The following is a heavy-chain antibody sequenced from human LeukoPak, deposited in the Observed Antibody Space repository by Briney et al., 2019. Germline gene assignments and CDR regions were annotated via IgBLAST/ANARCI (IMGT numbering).Heavy chain of an antibody. CDR2: IYYSGST. D-gene: IGHD3-10*01. CDR1: GGSISSSSYY. V-gene: IGHV4-39*01. CDR3: ASGLGEPTSD. Sequence: PETLSLTCTVSGGSISSSSYYWGWIRQPPGKGLEWIGSIYYSGSTYYNPSLKSRVTISVDTSKNQFSLKLSSVTAADTAVYYCASGLGEPTSDWGQGTLVTVSS. J-gene: IGHJ4*02.